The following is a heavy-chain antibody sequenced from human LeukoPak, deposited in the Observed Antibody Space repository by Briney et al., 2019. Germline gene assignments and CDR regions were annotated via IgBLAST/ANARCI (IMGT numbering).Heavy chain of an antibody. J-gene: IGHJ4*02. V-gene: IGHV4-34*01. CDR3: ARWGYYGAGRSFGY. CDR2: INHSGST. Sequence: SETLSLTCAVYGGSFSGYYWSWIRQPPGKGLEWIGEINHSGSTNYNPSLKSRVTISVDTSKNQFSLKLSSVTAADTAVYYCARWGYYGAGRSFGYWGQGTLVTVSS. D-gene: IGHD3-10*01. CDR1: GGSFSGYY.